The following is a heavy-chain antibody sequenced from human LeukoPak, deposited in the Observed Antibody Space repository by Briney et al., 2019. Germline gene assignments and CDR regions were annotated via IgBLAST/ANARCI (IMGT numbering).Heavy chain of an antibody. CDR1: GFSFTNTW. D-gene: IGHD3-10*01. V-gene: IGHV3-15*01. CDR2: VKRKADDGTT. Sequence: GGPLRLSCEASGFSFTNTWMSWVRQAPGKGLEWVGRVKRKADDGTTDYAAPVQGRFTISRDDSKNTLSLQMNSLKTEDTAVYYCATEGGSGSYYGDDAFDMWGQGTMVTVSS. CDR3: ATEGGSGSYYGDDAFDM. J-gene: IGHJ3*02.